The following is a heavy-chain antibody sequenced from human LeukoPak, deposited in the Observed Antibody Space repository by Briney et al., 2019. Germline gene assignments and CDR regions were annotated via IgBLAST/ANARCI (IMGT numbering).Heavy chain of an antibody. V-gene: IGHV3-30*03. CDR3: ARDPEYSSGFFIDY. CDR2: ITYDGGNE. Sequence: GGSLRLSCAASGFTFSSYGMHWVRQAPGKGLEWVAVITYDGGNEYYTDSVKGRFTISRDNSKSTLYLQMNSLRAEDTAVYYCARDPEYSSGFFIDYWGQGALVTVSS. CDR1: GFTFSSYG. D-gene: IGHD6-19*01. J-gene: IGHJ4*02.